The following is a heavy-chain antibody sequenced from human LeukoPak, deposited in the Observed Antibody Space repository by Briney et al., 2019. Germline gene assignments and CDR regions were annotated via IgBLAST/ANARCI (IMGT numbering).Heavy chain of an antibody. V-gene: IGHV1-46*01. CDR2: IKPSGGNT. Sequence: ASVKVSCKASGGTFSSYAISWVRQAPGQGLEWMGIIKPSGGNTNYAQKFQGRVTMTRDTSTSTVYMELSSLKSEDTAVYYCARVRDGYNDAYDIWGQRTMVTVSS. CDR3: ARVRDGYNDAYDI. D-gene: IGHD5-24*01. J-gene: IGHJ3*02. CDR1: GGTFSSYA.